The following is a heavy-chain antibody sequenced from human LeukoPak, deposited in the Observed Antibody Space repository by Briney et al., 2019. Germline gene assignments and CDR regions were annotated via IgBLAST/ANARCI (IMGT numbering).Heavy chain of an antibody. CDR1: VYLFRRYA. CDR3: AKDRGYSSSSQGFDY. J-gene: IGHJ4*02. CDR2: ISGSGGNK. Sequence: GGSLRLSWAASVYLFRRYAMICVRQARGKGLEGVSAISGSGGNKYYADSVKGRFTICRDNSKNTMYLQMNSLRAEDTAVYYCAKDRGYSSSSQGFDYWGQGTLVTVSS. V-gene: IGHV3-23*01. D-gene: IGHD6-6*01.